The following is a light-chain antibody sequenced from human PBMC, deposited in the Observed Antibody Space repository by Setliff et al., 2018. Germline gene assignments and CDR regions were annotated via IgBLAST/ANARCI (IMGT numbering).Light chain of an antibody. CDR3: SSYTTINTLI. V-gene: IGLV2-14*02. CDR2: DVS. CDR1: TNNIGSYNL. Sequence: QSALTQPASVSGSPGQSITISCTGTTNNIGSYNLVSWYQQHPGKAPKLLISDVSHRPSGVSNRFSGSKSGNTASLTISGLQAEDEADYYCSSYTTINTLIFGGGTK. J-gene: IGLJ2*01.